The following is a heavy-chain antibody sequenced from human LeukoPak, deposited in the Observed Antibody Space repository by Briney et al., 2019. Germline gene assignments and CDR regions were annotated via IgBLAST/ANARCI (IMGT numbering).Heavy chain of an antibody. CDR3: ATGVVAVAGFDY. D-gene: IGHD6-19*01. CDR1: GYTLTELS. V-gene: IGHV1-24*01. J-gene: IGHJ4*02. Sequence: ASVKVSCKVSGYTLTELSMHWVRQAPGKGLEWMGGFDPEDGETIYAQKFQGRVTMTEDTSTDTAYMELSSLGSEDTAVYYCATGVVAVAGFDYWGQGTLVTVSS. CDR2: FDPEDGET.